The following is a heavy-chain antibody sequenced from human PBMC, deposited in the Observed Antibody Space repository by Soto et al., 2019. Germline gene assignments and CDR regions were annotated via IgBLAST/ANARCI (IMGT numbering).Heavy chain of an antibody. CDR3: EHLHDHSGYDWRYDP. Sequence: SGPTLVNPTQTLTLTCNFSGFSLTNKGVGVGWIRQPPRKALEWLGIIYWDDDKRYRPSLNNRLTITKDTSKNQVVLTMTNVDTVDTATYYCEHLHDHSGYDWRYDPCGQGTPVTVYS. CDR2: IYWDDDK. CDR1: GFSLTNKGVG. D-gene: IGHD5-12*01. V-gene: IGHV2-5*02. J-gene: IGHJ5*02.